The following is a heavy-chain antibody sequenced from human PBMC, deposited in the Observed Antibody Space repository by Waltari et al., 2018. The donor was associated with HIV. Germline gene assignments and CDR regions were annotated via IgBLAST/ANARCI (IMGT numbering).Heavy chain of an antibody. Sequence: QVQFVQSGPEVKKPGASVKVSCRASGGSFNNNAIHWMRQAPGQGLELLGCIPVASVQKRYSQMLQGRLTFTRDTSESTIFMELKSLKPEDTAVYFCAGGSDWLVNVLELWGQGTLVTVSS. J-gene: IGHJ4*02. V-gene: IGHV1-3*01. CDR2: IPVASVQK. CDR3: AGGSDWLVNVLEL. D-gene: IGHD6-19*01. CDR1: GGSFNNNA.